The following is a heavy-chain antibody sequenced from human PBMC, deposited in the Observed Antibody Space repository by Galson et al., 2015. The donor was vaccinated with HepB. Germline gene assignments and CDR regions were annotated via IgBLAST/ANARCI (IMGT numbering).Heavy chain of an antibody. CDR1: GFTFSDAW. CDR3: TASPAPGIDS. J-gene: IGHJ4*02. CDR2: IRSKTFRGTT. D-gene: IGHD1-1*01. V-gene: IGHV3-15*01. Sequence: SLRLSCAASGFTFSDAWVSWARQAPGKGLEWVARIRSKTFRGTTEYAALVKGRFTISGDDSQNTLYLQMNSLITEDTAVHYCTASPAPGIDSWGQGTLVTVSS.